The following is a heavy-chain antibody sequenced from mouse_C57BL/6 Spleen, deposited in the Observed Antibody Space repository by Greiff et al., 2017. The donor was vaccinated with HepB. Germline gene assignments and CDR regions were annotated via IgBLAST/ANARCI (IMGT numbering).Heavy chain of an antibody. Sequence: EVQLQQSGPELVKPGASVKISCKASGYTFTDYYMNWVKQSHGKSLEWIGDINPNNGGTSYNQKFKGKATLTVDKSSSTAYMELRSLTSEDSAVYYCARKRIYYGNYGAMDYWGQGTSVTVSS. D-gene: IGHD2-1*01. CDR2: INPNNGGT. CDR3: ARKRIYYGNYGAMDY. V-gene: IGHV1-26*01. CDR1: GYTFTDYY. J-gene: IGHJ4*01.